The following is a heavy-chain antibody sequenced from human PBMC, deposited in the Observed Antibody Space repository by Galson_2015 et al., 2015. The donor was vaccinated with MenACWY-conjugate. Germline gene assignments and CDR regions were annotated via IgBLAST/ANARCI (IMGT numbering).Heavy chain of an antibody. CDR3: ARDSSGYYLVFDY. J-gene: IGHJ4*02. V-gene: IGHV3-48*04. CDR2: ISSSRSTI. CDR1: GFTFSSSC. D-gene: IGHD3-22*01. Sequence: SLRLSCAASGFTFSSSCMNWVRQAPGKGLVWVSCISSSRSTIYYADSVRGRFTISRDNAKNILYLQMNSLRGEDTAVYYCARDSSGYYLVFDYWGQGTLVTVSS.